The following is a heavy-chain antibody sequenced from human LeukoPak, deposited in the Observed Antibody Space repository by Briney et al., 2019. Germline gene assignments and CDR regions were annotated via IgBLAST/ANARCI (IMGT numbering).Heavy chain of an antibody. CDR2: INPSGGST. CDR1: GYTLTSYY. Sequence: ASVKVSCKASGYTLTSYYMHWVRQAPGQGLEWMGIINPSGGSTSYAQKFQGRVTMTRDTSTSTVYMELSSLRSEDTAVYYCARDSGVETTYYYDSSGYYYGGPLDYWGQGTLVTVSS. D-gene: IGHD3-22*01. J-gene: IGHJ4*02. CDR3: ARDSGVETTYYYDSSGYYYGGPLDY. V-gene: IGHV1-46*01.